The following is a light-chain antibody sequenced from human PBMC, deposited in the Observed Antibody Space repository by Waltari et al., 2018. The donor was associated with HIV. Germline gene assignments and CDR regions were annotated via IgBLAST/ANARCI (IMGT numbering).Light chain of an antibody. J-gene: IGKJ4*01. CDR1: QTINIY. V-gene: IGKV1-39*01. Sequence: DIQMTQSPSSLSASVGDRVTITCRASQTINIYLNWYQHKTGRAPTLLISEATTLKSGVPSRFSGSGSGTNFTLTIKTLQPEDFATYSCQQSYNIPLTFGGGTKVEIK. CDR3: QQSYNIPLT. CDR2: EAT.